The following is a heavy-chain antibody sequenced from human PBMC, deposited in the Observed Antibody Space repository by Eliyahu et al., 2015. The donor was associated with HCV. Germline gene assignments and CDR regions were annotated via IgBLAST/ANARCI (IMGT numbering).Heavy chain of an antibody. CDR2: IFSNDEK. CDR1: GFSLSNARMG. Sequence: QVTLKESGPVLVKPTETLTLTCTVSGFSLSNARMGVSWIRQPPGKALEWLAHIFSNDEKSYSTSLKSRLTISKDTSKSQVVLTMTNMDPVDTATYYCARSPMTTYYYGSGSYGYFDYWGQGTLVTVSS. D-gene: IGHD3-10*01. V-gene: IGHV2-26*01. CDR3: ARSPMTTYYYGSGSYGYFDY. J-gene: IGHJ4*02.